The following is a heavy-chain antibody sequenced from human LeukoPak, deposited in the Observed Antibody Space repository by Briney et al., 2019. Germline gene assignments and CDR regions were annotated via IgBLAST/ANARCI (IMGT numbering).Heavy chain of an antibody. CDR2: INPSGGST. V-gene: IGHV1-46*01. Sequence: ASVKVSCKASGYTFTSYYMHWVRQAPGQGLEWMGIINPSGGSTSYAQKFQGRVTMTRDTSTSTVYMELSSLRSEDTAVYYCASSGSYFDGGRGWFDPWGQGTLVTVSS. CDR1: GYTFTSYY. CDR3: ASSGSYFDGGRGWFDP. D-gene: IGHD1-26*01. J-gene: IGHJ5*02.